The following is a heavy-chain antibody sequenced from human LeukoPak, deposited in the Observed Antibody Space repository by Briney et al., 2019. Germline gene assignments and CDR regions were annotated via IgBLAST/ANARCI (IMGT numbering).Heavy chain of an antibody. CDR1: GFTFSGYS. Sequence: GGSLRLSCAASGFTFSGYSMNWVRQAPGKGLEWVANIKQDGSEKYYVDSVKGRFTISRDNAKNSLYLQMNSLRAEDTAVYYCAGYYGILSQWSYWGQGTLVTVSS. CDR2: IKQDGSEK. CDR3: AGYYGILSQWSY. V-gene: IGHV3-7*01. D-gene: IGHD3-9*01. J-gene: IGHJ4*02.